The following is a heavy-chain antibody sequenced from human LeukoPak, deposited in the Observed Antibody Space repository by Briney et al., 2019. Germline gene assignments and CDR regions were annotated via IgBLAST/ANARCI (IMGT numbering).Heavy chain of an antibody. J-gene: IGHJ4*02. D-gene: IGHD2-15*01. CDR1: GLSFSNAW. V-gene: IGHV3-15*01. CDR3: CTAPRTYCRGGSCYSY. CDR2: IQSRGDGGRA. Sequence: GGSLRLSCAASGLSFSNAWMSWVRQAPGKGLEWVGRIQSRGDGGRADYTAPVKGRFTISRDDSKNTLYLQMNGLKTEDTAVYYCCTAPRTYCRGGSCYSYWGLGTLVTVSS.